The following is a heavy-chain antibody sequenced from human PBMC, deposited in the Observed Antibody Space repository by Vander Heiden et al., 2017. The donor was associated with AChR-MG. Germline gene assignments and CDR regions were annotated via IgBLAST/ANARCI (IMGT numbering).Heavy chain of an antibody. D-gene: IGHD5-12*01. CDR2: ISSSSSYI. J-gene: IGHJ4*02. CDR3: ARNSGPPEDY. V-gene: IGHV3-21*01. CDR1: GFTFSSYS. Sequence: EVPLVESGGGLVKPGGSLRLSCAASGFTFSSYSMIWVRQAAGKGLEWVSSISSSSSYIYYADSVKGRFTISRDNAKNSLYLQMNSLRAEDTAVYYCARNSGPPEDYWGQGTLVTVSS.